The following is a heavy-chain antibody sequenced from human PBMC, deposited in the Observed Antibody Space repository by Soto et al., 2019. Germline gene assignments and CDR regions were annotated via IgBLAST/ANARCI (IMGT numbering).Heavy chain of an antibody. CDR2: ISYDGSNK. CDR1: VFTFISYA. J-gene: IGHJ6*02. CDR3: AGAGYYYYGMDV. V-gene: IGHV3-30-3*01. Sequence: GWSLRLSCASSVFTFISYAMHWVRQAPGKGLEWVAVISYDGSNKYYADSVKGRFTISRHNSKNTLYLQMNSLRAEDTAVYYCAGAGYYYYGMDVWGQGTTVTVSS.